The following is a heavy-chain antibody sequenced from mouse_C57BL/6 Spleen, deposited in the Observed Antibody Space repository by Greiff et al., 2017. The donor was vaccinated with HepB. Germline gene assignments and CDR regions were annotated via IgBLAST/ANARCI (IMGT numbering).Heavy chain of an antibody. D-gene: IGHD3-2*02. J-gene: IGHJ4*01. CDR1: GFNIKNTY. V-gene: IGHV14-3*01. Sequence: VQLQQSVAELVRPGASVKLSCTASGFNIKNTYMHWVKQRPEQGLEWIGRIDPANGNTKYAPKFQGKATITADTSSNTAYLQLSSLTSEDTAIYYCARSIRQLRLQDYYAMDYWGQGTSVTVSS. CDR3: ARSIRQLRLQDYYAMDY. CDR2: IDPANGNT.